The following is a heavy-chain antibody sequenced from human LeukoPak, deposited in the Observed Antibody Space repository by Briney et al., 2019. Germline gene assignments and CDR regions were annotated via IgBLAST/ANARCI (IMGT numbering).Heavy chain of an antibody. D-gene: IGHD6-6*01. CDR3: ARGLYSSSSDYYYYMDV. CDR1: GGTFSSYA. Sequence: SVEVSCKASGGTFSSYAISWVRQAPGQGLEWMGGIIPIFGTANYAQKFQGRVTITADESTSTAYMELSSLRSEDTAVYYCARGLYSSSSDYYYYMDVWGKGTTVTVSS. J-gene: IGHJ6*03. CDR2: IIPIFGTA. V-gene: IGHV1-69*13.